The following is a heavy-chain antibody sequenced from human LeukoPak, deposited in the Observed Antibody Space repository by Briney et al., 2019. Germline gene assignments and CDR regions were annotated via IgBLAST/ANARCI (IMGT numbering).Heavy chain of an antibody. V-gene: IGHV4-39*07. CDR3: ASGHTIFGVVIIDDYFDY. Sequence: SETLSLTCTVSGGSISSSSYYWGWIRQPPGKGLEWIGSIYYSGSTYYNPSLKSRVTISVDTSKNQFSLKLSSVTAADTAVYYCASGHTIFGVVIIDDYFDYWGQGTLVTVSS. D-gene: IGHD3-3*01. J-gene: IGHJ4*02. CDR2: IYYSGST. CDR1: GGSISSSSYY.